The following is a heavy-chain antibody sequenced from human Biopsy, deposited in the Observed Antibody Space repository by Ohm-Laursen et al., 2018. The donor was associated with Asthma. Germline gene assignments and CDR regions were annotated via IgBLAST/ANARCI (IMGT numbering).Heavy chain of an antibody. CDR1: GYTFIGSH. J-gene: IGHJ5*02. V-gene: IGHV1-2*06. D-gene: IGHD6-13*01. Sequence: ASVKVSCKASGYTFIGSHIHWVRQAPGQGLEWLGRINPNSGGTNFAQKFQGRVTMTRDTSISTAYMELSRLRSDDTAVYYCARGQKSAGNRWFDPWGQGTLVTVSS. CDR3: ARGQKSAGNRWFDP. CDR2: INPNSGGT.